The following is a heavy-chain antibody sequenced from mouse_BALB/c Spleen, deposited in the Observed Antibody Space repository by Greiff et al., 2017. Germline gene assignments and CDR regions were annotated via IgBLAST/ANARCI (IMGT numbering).Heavy chain of an antibody. Sequence: DVKLQESGPGLVKPSQSLSLTCTVTGYSITSDYAWNWIRQFPGNKLEWMGYISYSGSTSYNPSLKSRISITRDTSKNQFFLQLNSVTTEDTATYYCAVTTVVDFDYWGQGTTLTVSS. V-gene: IGHV3-2*02. J-gene: IGHJ2*01. D-gene: IGHD1-1*01. CDR3: AVTTVVDFDY. CDR2: ISYSGST. CDR1: GYSITSDYA.